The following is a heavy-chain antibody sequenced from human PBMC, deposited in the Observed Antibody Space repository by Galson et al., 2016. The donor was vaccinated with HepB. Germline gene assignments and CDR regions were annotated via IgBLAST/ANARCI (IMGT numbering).Heavy chain of an antibody. D-gene: IGHD3-16*01. CDR2: IKEGGSEK. CDR3: VAEWGYEN. Sequence: SLRLSCAASGFSFSSYWMTWVRQAPGKGMEWVANIKEGGSEKYHVDSVKGRFTISRDNAKNSLFLQMNSLRVEDTAVYYCVAEWGYENWGQGTRVTVSS. CDR1: GFSFSSYW. J-gene: IGHJ4*02. V-gene: IGHV3-7*01.